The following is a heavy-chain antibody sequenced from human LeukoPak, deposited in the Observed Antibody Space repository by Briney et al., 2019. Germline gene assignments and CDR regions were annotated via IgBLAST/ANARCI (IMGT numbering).Heavy chain of an antibody. CDR2: INPNSGGT. J-gene: IGHJ4*02. CDR1: GYTFTDYY. Sequence: GASVKVSCKASGYTFTDYYIHWVRQAPGQGLEGMGWINPNSGGTNYARKFQGRVTMTRDTSISTAYMELSRLRSDDTAVYYCARESEYSYGWGQGTLVTVSS. D-gene: IGHD5-18*01. CDR3: ARESEYSYG. V-gene: IGHV1-2*02.